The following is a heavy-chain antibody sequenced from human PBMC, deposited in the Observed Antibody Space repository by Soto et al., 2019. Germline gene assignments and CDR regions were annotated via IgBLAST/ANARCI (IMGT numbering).Heavy chain of an antibody. CDR2: LYWDDDK. D-gene: IGHD2-2*01. CDR3: AHRPYQPPLYRAFYFDP. CDR1: GFSLSTSGVG. J-gene: IGHJ5*02. V-gene: IGHV2-5*02. Sequence: QITLKESGPTLVKPTQTLTLTCTFSGFSLSTSGVGVGWIRQPPGKALEWLALLYWDDDKRYSPSLKTRLTITKDTSKNQVDLTMTNVDPVDTATYYCAHRPYQPPLYRAFYFDPWGQGTLVTVSS.